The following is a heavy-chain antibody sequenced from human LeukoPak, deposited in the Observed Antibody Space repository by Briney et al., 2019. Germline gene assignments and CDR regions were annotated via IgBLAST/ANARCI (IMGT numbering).Heavy chain of an antibody. CDR2: IYPCDSDT. V-gene: IGHV5-51*01. CDR1: GYSFTSYW. CDR3: ARRDSIDALQPWDY. Sequence: GESLKISCKGSGYSFTSYWIGWVRQSPGKGLEWMGIIYPCDSDTRYSPSFQSQVTTSAAKSVSTAYLQWSSLKASDTAMYYCARRDSIDALQPWDYWGQGTLVTVSS. D-gene: IGHD5-18*01. J-gene: IGHJ4*02.